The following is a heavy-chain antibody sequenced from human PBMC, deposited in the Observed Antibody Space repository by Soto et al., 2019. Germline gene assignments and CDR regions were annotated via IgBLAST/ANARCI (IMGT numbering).Heavy chain of an antibody. V-gene: IGHV3-30*18. CDR2: ISYDGSNK. Sequence: PGGSLRLSCAASGFTFSSYGMHWVRQAPGKGLEWVAVISYDGSNKYYADSVKGRFTISRDNSKNTLYLQMNSPRAEDTAVYYCAKDNPPVGYCSGGSCYPYTYCYYYGMDVWGQGTTVTVSS. J-gene: IGHJ6*02. CDR3: AKDNPPVGYCSGGSCYPYTYCYYYGMDV. D-gene: IGHD2-15*01. CDR1: GFTFSSYG.